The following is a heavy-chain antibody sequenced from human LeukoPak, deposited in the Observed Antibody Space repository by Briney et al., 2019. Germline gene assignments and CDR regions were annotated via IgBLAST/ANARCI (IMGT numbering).Heavy chain of an antibody. V-gene: IGHV1-18*01. D-gene: IGHD2-2*01. CDR3: AREEGYCSSTSCYWFDP. Sequence: QNFQGRVTVTTDTSTSTAYMELRSLRSDDTAVYYCAREEGYCSSTSCYWFDPWGQGTLVTVSS. J-gene: IGHJ5*02.